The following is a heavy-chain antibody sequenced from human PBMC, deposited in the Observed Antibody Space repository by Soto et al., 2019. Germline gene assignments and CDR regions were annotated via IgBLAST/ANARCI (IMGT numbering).Heavy chain of an antibody. J-gene: IGHJ4*02. D-gene: IGHD6-19*01. V-gene: IGHV3-30*18. CDR3: AKEFAVAGPLDY. CDR2: ISYDGSNK. CDR1: GFTFSSYG. Sequence: GGSLRLSCAASGFTFSSYGMHWVRQAPGKGLEWVAVISYDGSNKYYADSVKGRFTTSRDNSKNTLYLQMNSLRAEDTAVYYCAKEFAVAGPLDYWGQGTLVTVSS.